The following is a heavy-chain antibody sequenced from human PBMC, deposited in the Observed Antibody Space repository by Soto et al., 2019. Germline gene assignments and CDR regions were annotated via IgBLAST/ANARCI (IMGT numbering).Heavy chain of an antibody. CDR2: IIPILGVA. CDR3: AREGSWGRDFYYNGVDI. CDR1: GGTFSTYT. V-gene: IGHV1-69*08. D-gene: IGHD2-21*02. Sequence: QVQLVQSGAEVKKPGSSVKVSCKASGGTFSTYTISWVRQAPGQGLEWMGRIIPILGVANYAQKFQGRVTIIADKSTSTTYMELSRLRSEDTAVYDCAREGSWGRDFYYNGVDIWGQGTMVTVSS. J-gene: IGHJ3*02.